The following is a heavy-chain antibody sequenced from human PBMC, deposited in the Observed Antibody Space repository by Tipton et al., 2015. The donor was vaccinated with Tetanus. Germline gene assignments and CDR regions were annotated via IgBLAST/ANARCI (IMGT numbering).Heavy chain of an antibody. Sequence: LVQSGAEVKKPGASGKVSCKDSGYTFTSYGISWVRQAPGQGLEWMGWISAYNGNTNYAQKLQGRVTMTTDTSTSTAYMELRSLRSDDTAVYCCARDSKWELFDAFDIWGQGTMVTVSS. CDR1: GYTFTSYG. D-gene: IGHD1-26*01. J-gene: IGHJ3*02. CDR3: ARDSKWELFDAFDI. CDR2: ISAYNGNT. V-gene: IGHV1-18*04.